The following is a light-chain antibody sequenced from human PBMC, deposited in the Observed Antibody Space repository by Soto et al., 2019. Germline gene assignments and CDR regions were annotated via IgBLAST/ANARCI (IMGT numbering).Light chain of an antibody. J-gene: IGLJ2*01. CDR3: SSYTSSSPDVL. CDR2: DVA. CDR1: SSDVGGYNY. Sequence: QSALTQPASVSASPGQSITISCTGTSSDVGGYNYVSWYQQHPGKAPKLLIYDVADRPSGVSNRFSGSKSGNTASLTISGLQAEDEADYYCSSYTSSSPDVLFGGGTKLTVL. V-gene: IGLV2-14*03.